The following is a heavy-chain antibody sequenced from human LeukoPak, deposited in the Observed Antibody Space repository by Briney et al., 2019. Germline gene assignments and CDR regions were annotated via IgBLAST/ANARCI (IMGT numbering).Heavy chain of an antibody. CDR3: EREDSYGYYFNY. D-gene: IGHD5-18*01. J-gene: IGHJ4*02. V-gene: IGHV1-2*02. CDR2: INPNSGGT. CDR1: GYTFTCYY. Sequence: ASVKVSCKASGYTFTCYYIHWVRQAPGQGLEWMGWINPNSGGTNYAQKFQGRVTMTRDTSISTAYMELSRLRSDDTAVYYFEREDSYGYYFNYWGQGTLVTVSS.